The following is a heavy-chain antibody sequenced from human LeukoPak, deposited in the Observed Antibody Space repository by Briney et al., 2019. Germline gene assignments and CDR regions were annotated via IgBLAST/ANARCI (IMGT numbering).Heavy chain of an antibody. CDR1: GGTFSSYA. CDR3: ARGESGTTGAWNYYYYMDV. Sequence: ASVTVSCTASGGTFSSYAISWVRQAPGQGLEWMGGIIPIFGTANYAQKFQGRVTITTDESTSTAYMELSSLRSEDTAVYYCARGESGTTGAWNYYYYMDVWGKGTTVTVSS. CDR2: IIPIFGTA. J-gene: IGHJ6*03. D-gene: IGHD1-1*01. V-gene: IGHV1-69*05.